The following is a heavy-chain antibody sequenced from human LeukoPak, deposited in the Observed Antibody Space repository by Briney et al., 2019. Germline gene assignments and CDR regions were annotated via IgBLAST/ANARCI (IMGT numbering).Heavy chain of an antibody. D-gene: IGHD1-26*01. CDR2: IYYSGST. V-gene: IGHV4-59*01. CDR3: ARVKFRYSGSYSHY. J-gene: IGHJ4*02. CDR1: GGSISSYY. Sequence: SETLSLTCTASGGSISSYYWSWIRQPPGKGLEWIGYIYYSGSTNYSPSLKSRVTISLDTSKNQFSLKLSSVTAADTAVYYCARVKFRYSGSYSHYWGQGTLVTVSS.